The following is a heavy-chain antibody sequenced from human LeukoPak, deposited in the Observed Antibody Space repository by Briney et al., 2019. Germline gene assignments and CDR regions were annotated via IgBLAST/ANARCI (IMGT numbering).Heavy chain of an antibody. J-gene: IGHJ6*02. V-gene: IGHV3-23*01. CDR1: GFTFSSHA. D-gene: IGHD2-15*01. CDR2: ISGSGRST. CDR3: AKGGVISATHFDYYFSGMDV. Sequence: GGSLRLSCAASGFTFSSHAMSWVRQAPGKGLEWVSAISGSGRSTYFADSVKGRFTISKDSSENTLYLQMNTLRVEDTAVYYCAKGGVISATHFDYYFSGMDVWGQGTTVTVSS.